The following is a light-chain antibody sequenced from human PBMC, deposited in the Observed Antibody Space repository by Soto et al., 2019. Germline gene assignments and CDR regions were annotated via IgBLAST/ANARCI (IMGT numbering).Light chain of an antibody. Sequence: QSALTQPPSASGSPGQSVTISCTGTSSDVGGYNYVSWYQQHPGNAPKLILYEVYKRPSGVPDRFSGSKSGNTAALTISGLQAADEADYFCSSFTSSMTNVFGSGTRSPS. CDR1: SSDVGGYNY. CDR2: EVY. CDR3: SSFTSSMTNV. J-gene: IGLJ1*01. V-gene: IGLV2-8*01.